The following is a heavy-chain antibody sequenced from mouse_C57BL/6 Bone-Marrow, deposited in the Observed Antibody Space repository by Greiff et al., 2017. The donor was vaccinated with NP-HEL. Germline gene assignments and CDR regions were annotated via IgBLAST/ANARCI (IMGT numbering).Heavy chain of an antibody. Sequence: EVQLVESGPELVKPGASVKISCKASGYTFTDYYMNWVKQSHGKSLEWIGDINPNNGGTSYNQKFKGKATLTVDKSSSTAYMELRSLTSEDSAVYYCARSGYDYEDYAMDYWGQGTSVTVSS. J-gene: IGHJ4*01. V-gene: IGHV1-26*01. D-gene: IGHD2-4*01. CDR2: INPNNGGT. CDR3: ARSGYDYEDYAMDY. CDR1: GYTFTDYY.